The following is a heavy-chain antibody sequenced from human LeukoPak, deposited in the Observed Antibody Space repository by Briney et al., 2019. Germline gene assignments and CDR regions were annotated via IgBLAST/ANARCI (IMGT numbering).Heavy chain of an antibody. CDR2: IYYSGST. CDR3: ARSFGGVKNFDS. J-gene: IGHJ4*02. D-gene: IGHD3-16*01. CDR1: GGSISSSSYY. V-gene: IGHV4-39*01. Sequence: SETLSLTCTVSGGSISSSSYYWGWIRQPPGKGLEWIGSIYYSGSTYCNPSLRSRVTISVDTSKNQFSLKLSSVTAEDTAVYYCARSFGGVKNFDSGGQEPGVPVPS.